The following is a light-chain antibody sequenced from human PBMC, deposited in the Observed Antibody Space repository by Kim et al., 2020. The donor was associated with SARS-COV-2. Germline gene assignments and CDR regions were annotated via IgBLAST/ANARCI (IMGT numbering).Light chain of an antibody. V-gene: IGKV1-8*01. Sequence: ASVGDRVTITCRASQGISSYLVWYQQKPGKAPNLLIYAASTLQSGVPSRFSGSGSGADFTLTISCLQSEDFATYYCQQYYTYPRTFGQGTKVDIK. CDR1: QGISSY. CDR3: QQYYTYPRT. J-gene: IGKJ1*01. CDR2: AAS.